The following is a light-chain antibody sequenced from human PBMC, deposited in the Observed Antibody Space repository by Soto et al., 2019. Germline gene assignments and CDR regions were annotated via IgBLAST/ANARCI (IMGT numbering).Light chain of an antibody. CDR1: QSISSY. CDR3: QQTDSFPRT. CDR2: AAS. J-gene: IGKJ1*01. V-gene: IGKV1-39*01. Sequence: DIQMTKSPSSLSASVGDRVTITCRASQSISSYLNWYQHKPGKAPKLLIYAASSLQTGVPSRFSGSRSGTDFALTISSLQRDDFATYYCQQTDSFPRTFGQGTKVDMK.